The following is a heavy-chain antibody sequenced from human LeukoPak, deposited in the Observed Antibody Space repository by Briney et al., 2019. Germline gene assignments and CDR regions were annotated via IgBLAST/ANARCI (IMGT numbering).Heavy chain of an antibody. CDR3: VKEIDTLGTNAFHI. D-gene: IGHD2-15*01. V-gene: IGHV3-74*01. CDR2: INSDGSST. CDR1: GFTFSNYW. Sequence: GGSLRLSCAASGFTFSNYWMHWVRQAPGKGLVWVSRINSDGSSTSYADSVKGRFTISRDNAKNTLSLQMNSLRAEDTAVYYCVKEIDTLGTNAFHIWGQGTMVTVSS. J-gene: IGHJ3*02.